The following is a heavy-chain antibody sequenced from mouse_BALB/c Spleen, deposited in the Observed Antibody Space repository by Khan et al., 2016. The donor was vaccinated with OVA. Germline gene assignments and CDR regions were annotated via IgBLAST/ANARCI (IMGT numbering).Heavy chain of an antibody. Sequence: VQLQVSGPDLVKPSQSLSLTCTVTGYSITSGYNWHWIRQFPGNKLEWMGYIHYSGSTSYNPSLKSRISITRDTSKNQFFLQLNSVTTEDTSTYYCAGGFPTYWGQGTLVTVSA. CDR1: GYSITSGYN. CDR2: IHYSGST. J-gene: IGHJ3*01. CDR3: AGGFPTY. V-gene: IGHV3-1*02.